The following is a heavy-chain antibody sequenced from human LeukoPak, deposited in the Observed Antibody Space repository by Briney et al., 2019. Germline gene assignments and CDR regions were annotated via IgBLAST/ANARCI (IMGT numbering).Heavy chain of an antibody. J-gene: IGHJ6*03. V-gene: IGHV3-21*01. Sequence: GGSQRLSCAASGFTFSSYSMNWVRQAPGKGLEWVSSISSSSSYIYYADSVKGRFTISRDNAKNSLYLQMNSLRAEDTAVYYCARWWCGGDCSETEYYYYYYMDVWGKGTTVTVSS. CDR1: GFTFSSYS. D-gene: IGHD2-21*02. CDR2: ISSSSSYI. CDR3: ARWWCGGDCSETEYYYYYYMDV.